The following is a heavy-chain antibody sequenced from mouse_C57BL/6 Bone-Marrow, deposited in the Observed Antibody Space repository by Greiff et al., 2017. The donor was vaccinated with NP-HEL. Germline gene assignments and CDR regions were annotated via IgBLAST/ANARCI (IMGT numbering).Heavy chain of an antibody. D-gene: IGHD1-1*01. CDR1: GFNIKNTY. J-gene: IGHJ3*01. V-gene: IGHV14-3*01. CDR3: AYYYGSSPWFAY. CDR2: IDPANGNT. Sequence: VQLKESVAELVRPGASVKLSCTASGFNIKNTYMHWVKQRPEQGLEWIGRIDPANGNTKYAPKFQGKATITADTSSTTAYLQLSSLTSEDTAIYYCAYYYGSSPWFAYWGQGTLVTVSA.